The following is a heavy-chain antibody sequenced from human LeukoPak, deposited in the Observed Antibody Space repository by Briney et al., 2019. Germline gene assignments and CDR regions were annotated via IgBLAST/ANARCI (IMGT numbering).Heavy chain of an antibody. J-gene: IGHJ5*02. CDR2: IYYSGST. CDR3: ARHPLGS. CDR1: GYSISSGYY. Sequence: SETLSLTCAVSGYSISSGYYWGWIRQPPGKGLEWIGSIYYSGSTYYNPSLKSRVTISVDTSKNQFSLKLSSVTAADTAVYYCARHPLGSWGQGTLVTVSS. V-gene: IGHV4-38-2*01. D-gene: IGHD3-3*02.